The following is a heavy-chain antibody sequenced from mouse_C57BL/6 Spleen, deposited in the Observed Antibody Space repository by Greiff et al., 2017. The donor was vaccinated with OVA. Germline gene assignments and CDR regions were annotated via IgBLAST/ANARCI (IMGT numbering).Heavy chain of an antibody. D-gene: IGHD2-5*01. CDR3: AKGYSNYEDYAMDY. CDR2: INPSSGYT. J-gene: IGHJ4*01. CDR1: GYTFTSYW. V-gene: IGHV1-7*01. Sequence: QVQLKESGAELAKPGASVKLSCKASGYTFTSYWMHWVKQRPGQGLEWIGYINPSSGYTKYNQKFKDKATLTADKSSSTAYMQLSSLTYEDSAVYYCAKGYSNYEDYAMDYWGQGTSVTVSS.